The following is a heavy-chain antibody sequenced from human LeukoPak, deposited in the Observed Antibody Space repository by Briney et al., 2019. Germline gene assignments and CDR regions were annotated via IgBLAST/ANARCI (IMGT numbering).Heavy chain of an antibody. CDR3: AREGRDYDFWSGYEKPFDY. J-gene: IGHJ4*02. V-gene: IGHV3-21*01. Sequence: PGGSLRLSCAASGFTFSSYSMNWVRQAPGKGLEWVSSISSSSSYIYYADSVKGRFTISRDNAKNSLYLQMNSLRAEDTAVYYCAREGRDYDFWSGYEKPFDYWGQGTLVTVSS. CDR1: GFTFSSYS. D-gene: IGHD3-3*01. CDR2: ISSSSSYI.